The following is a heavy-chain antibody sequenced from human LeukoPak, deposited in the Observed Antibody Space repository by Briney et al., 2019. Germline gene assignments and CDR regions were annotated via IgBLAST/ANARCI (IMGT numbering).Heavy chain of an antibody. CDR2: INSNSGDT. CDR3: ARDTSYDFWSGYYYYYYYMDV. D-gene: IGHD3-3*01. J-gene: IGHJ6*03. Sequence: ASVKVSCKASGYTFTGYFMHWVRQAPGQGLECMGWINSNSGDTNYAQKFQGRVTMTRDTSISTAYMELSRLRSDDTAVYYCARDTSYDFWSGYYYYYYYMDVWGKGTTVTVSS. V-gene: IGHV1-2*02. CDR1: GYTFTGYF.